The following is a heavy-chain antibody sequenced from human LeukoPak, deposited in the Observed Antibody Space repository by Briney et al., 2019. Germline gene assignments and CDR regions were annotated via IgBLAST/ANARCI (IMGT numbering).Heavy chain of an antibody. D-gene: IGHD3-22*01. CDR2: INHSGST. CDR1: GGSFSGYY. CDR3: ARRGYSRRYYYDSSGYSADY. V-gene: IGHV4-34*01. Sequence: SETLSLTCAVYGGSFSGYYWSWIRQPPGKGLEWIGEINHSGSTNYNPSLKSRVTISVDTSKNQFSLKLSSVTAADTAVYYCARRGYSRRYYYDSSGYSADYWGQGTLVTVSS. J-gene: IGHJ4*02.